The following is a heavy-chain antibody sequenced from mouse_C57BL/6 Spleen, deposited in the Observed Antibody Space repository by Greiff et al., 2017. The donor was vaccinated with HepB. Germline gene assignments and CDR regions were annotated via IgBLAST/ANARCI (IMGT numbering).Heavy chain of an antibody. J-gene: IGHJ4*01. Sequence: QVQLQQPGAELVMPGASVKLSCKASGYTFTSYWMHWVKQRPGQGLEWIGEIDPSDSYTNYNQKFKGKSTLTVDKSSSTAYMQLSSLTSEDSAVYYCARLVTDYYAMDYWGKGTSVTVSS. D-gene: IGHD2-1*01. CDR3: ARLVTDYYAMDY. V-gene: IGHV1-69*01. CDR1: GYTFTSYW. CDR2: IDPSDSYT.